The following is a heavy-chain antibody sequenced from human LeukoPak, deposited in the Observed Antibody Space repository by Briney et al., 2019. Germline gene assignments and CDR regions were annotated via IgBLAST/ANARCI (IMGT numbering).Heavy chain of an antibody. Sequence: SETLSLICTVSGGSISSYFWTWIRQPPGKGLEWIGYIYDSGSTSYNPSLKSRVTISVDTSKNQFSLKLSSVTAADTAVYYCARQRWVGDNWFDPWGQGTLVTVSS. CDR2: IYDSGST. J-gene: IGHJ5*02. V-gene: IGHV4-59*08. CDR1: GGSISSYF. D-gene: IGHD3-10*01. CDR3: ARQRWVGDNWFDP.